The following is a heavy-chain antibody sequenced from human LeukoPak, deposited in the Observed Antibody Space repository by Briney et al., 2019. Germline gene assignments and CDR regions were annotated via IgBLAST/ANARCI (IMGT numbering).Heavy chain of an antibody. CDR1: GYTFSDFT. CDR3: ARTWSTVTGEYFEL. V-gene: IGHV1-3*01. D-gene: IGHD4-17*01. CDR2: INGGNGNT. J-gene: IGHJ1*01. Sequence: ASVKVSCKASGYTFSDFTMHWVRQAPGQRLEWMGWINGGNGNTEYSQKFQGRVTITSDTPATTVYMELRSLTSEDTAVYFCARTWSTVTGEYFELWGQGTLVTVSS.